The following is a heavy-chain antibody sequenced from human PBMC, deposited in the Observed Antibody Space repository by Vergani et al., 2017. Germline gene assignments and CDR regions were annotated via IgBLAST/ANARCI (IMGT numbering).Heavy chain of an antibody. V-gene: IGHV1-69*01. Sequence: QVQLVQSGAEVKKPGSSVKVPCKASGGTFSSYAISWVRQAPGQGLEWMGGIIPIFGTANYAQKFQGRVTITADESTSTAYMELSSLRSEDTAVYYCARDSYYDFWSGPIDYYYYMDVWGKGTTVTVSS. J-gene: IGHJ6*03. CDR2: IIPIFGTA. CDR3: ARDSYYDFWSGPIDYYYYMDV. D-gene: IGHD3-3*01. CDR1: GGTFSSYA.